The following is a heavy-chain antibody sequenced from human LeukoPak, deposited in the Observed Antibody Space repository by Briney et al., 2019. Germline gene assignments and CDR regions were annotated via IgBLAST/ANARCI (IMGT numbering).Heavy chain of an antibody. CDR1: GFTFKKYS. D-gene: IGHD3-3*01. J-gene: IGHJ4*02. CDR2: ISSSGNTT. CDR3: ARDGFCDF. V-gene: IGHV3-48*01. Sequence: PGGSLRLSCAACGFTFKKYSMNWVRQAPGKGLEWVAYISSSGNTTYYADSVKGRFTISRDNAKGSLHLQMDSLRADDTALYYCARDGFCDFWGQGTLVTVSS.